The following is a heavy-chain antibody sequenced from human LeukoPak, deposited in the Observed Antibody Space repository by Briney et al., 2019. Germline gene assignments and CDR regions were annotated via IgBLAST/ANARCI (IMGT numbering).Heavy chain of an antibody. CDR1: GGSISSYY. J-gene: IGHJ4*02. V-gene: IGHV4-59*01. CDR3: ARGRDGYNFEDLDY. D-gene: IGHD5-24*01. CDR2: IYYSGST. Sequence: SETLSLTCTVSGGSISSYYWSWIRQPPGKGLEWIGYIYYSGSTNYNPSLKSRVTISVDTSKNQFSLKLSSVTAADTAVYYCARGRDGYNFEDLDYWGQGTLVTVSS.